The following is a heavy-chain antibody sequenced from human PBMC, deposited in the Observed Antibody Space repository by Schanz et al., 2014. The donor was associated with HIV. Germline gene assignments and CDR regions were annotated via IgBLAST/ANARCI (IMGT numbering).Heavy chain of an antibody. J-gene: IGHJ5*01. Sequence: QVQLVQSGAEVKKPGASVKVSCKASGYTFTTNYIHWVRQAPGQGLEWLGWINPNSGVANYAQKFQGRVTMTRDMSTNTAYMELSRLRSDDTAMYYCARDGEWRPPWFDSWGQGTLVTVSS. CDR2: INPNSGVA. CDR3: ARDGEWRPPWFDS. D-gene: IGHD2-8*01. V-gene: IGHV1-2*02. CDR1: GYTFTTNY.